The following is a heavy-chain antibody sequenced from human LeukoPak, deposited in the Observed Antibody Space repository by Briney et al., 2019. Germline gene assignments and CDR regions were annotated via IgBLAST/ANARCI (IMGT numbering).Heavy chain of an antibody. J-gene: IGHJ5*02. CDR1: GGSISSYY. CDR2: IYYSGST. Sequence: SETLSLTCTVSGGSISSYYWSWIRQPPGKGLEWIGYIYYSGSTNYNPSLKSRVTISVDTSKNQFSLKLSSVTAADTAVYYCASHYYYGSGSYYNWFDPWGQGTLVTVSS. CDR3: ASHYYYGSGSYYNWFDP. D-gene: IGHD3-10*01. V-gene: IGHV4-59*01.